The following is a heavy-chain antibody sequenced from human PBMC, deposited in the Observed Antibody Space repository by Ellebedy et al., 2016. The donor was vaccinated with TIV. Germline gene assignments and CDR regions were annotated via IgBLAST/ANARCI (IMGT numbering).Heavy chain of an antibody. Sequence: MPSETLSLTCTVSGGSISTGGYYWTWIRQHPGKGLEWIGYIYYSGSTYYNPSLKSRLPISVDTSKNQFSLKLTSVTAADTAVYYCSKQAYFYHIDVWGMGTTVTVSS. CDR2: IYYSGST. J-gene: IGHJ6*03. V-gene: IGHV4-31*03. CDR3: SKQAYFYHIDV. CDR1: GGSISTGGYY.